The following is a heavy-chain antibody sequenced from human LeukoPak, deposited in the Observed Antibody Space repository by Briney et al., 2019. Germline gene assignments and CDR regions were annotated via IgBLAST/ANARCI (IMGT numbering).Heavy chain of an antibody. CDR1: GGSISSGDYY. CDR2: IYYSGST. Sequence: PSQTLSLTCTVSGGSISSGDYYWSWIRQPPGKGLEWIGYIYYSGSTYYNPSLKSRVTISVDTSKNQFSLKLSSVTAADTAVYYCARGENCDILTGYLFDYWGQGTLVTVSS. J-gene: IGHJ4*02. V-gene: IGHV4-30-4*01. CDR3: ARGENCDILTGYLFDY. D-gene: IGHD3-9*01.